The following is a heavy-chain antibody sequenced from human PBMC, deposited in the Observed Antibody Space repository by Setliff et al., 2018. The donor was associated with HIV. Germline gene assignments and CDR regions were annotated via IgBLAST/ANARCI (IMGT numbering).Heavy chain of an antibody. CDR2: MNPNSGDT. V-gene: IGHV1-8*02. J-gene: IGHJ6*03. CDR1: GYTLTSYD. CDR3: ARGRSLVRGSGSPEYYYMDV. Sequence: AASVKVSCKASGYTLTSYDINWVRQATGQGLEWMGWMNPNSGDTGYAQKFQDRVTMTRNTSISTAYMELSSLRFEDTAVYYCARGRSLVRGSGSPEYYYMDVWGKGTTVTVS. D-gene: IGHD3-10*01.